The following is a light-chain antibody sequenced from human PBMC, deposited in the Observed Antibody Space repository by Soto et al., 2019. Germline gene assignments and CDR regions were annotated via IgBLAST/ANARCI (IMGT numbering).Light chain of an antibody. CDR3: CSYAGSTYV. CDR2: EGS. CDR1: SSDVGSYNL. V-gene: IGLV2-23*01. Sequence: QSALTQPASVSGSPGQSITISCTGTSSDVGSYNLVSWYQQHPGKAPKLMIYEGSKRPSGVSNRFSGSKSGNTASLTISGLQAEDDAYYYCCSYAGSTYVFGTGTKVTVL. J-gene: IGLJ1*01.